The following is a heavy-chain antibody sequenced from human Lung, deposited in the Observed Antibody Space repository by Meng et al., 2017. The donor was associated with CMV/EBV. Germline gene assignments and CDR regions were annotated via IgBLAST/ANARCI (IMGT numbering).Heavy chain of an antibody. CDR2: IKEDGSER. Sequence: SCAASGFSLSAYWMTWVRQAPGQGLEWVANIKEDGSERDYVDSAEGRFTISRDNSRNSLFLEMNSLRVGDTAVYYCVRGRGLDAWGQGTTVTVSS. CDR1: GFSLSAYW. J-gene: IGHJ6*02. V-gene: IGHV3-7*01. D-gene: IGHD6-25*01. CDR3: VRGRGLDA.